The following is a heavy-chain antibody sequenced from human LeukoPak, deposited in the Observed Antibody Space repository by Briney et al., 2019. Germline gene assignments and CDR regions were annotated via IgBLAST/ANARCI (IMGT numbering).Heavy chain of an antibody. J-gene: IGHJ3*02. CDR3: ARVLYCSGGSCLDAFDI. CDR1: GYTFTSYG. CDR2: ISAYNGNT. D-gene: IGHD2-15*01. Sequence: ASVRVSCKASGYTFTSYGISWVRQAPRQGLEWMGWISAYNGNTNYAQKLQGRVTMTTDTSTSTAYMELRSLRSDDTAVYYCARVLYCSGGSCLDAFDIWGQGTMVTVSS. V-gene: IGHV1-18*01.